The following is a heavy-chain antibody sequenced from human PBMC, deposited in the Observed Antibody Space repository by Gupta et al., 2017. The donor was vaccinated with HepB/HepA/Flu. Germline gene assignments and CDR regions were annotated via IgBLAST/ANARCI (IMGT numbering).Heavy chain of an antibody. CDR1: GGSISSSSYY. V-gene: IGHV4-39*01. J-gene: IGHJ5*02. CDR3: ARQVRNYYDSSGYYGWFDP. D-gene: IGHD3-22*01. Sequence: QLQLQESGPGLVKPSETLSLTCTVSGGSISSSSYYWVWIRQPPGKGLEWIGSIYYSGSTYYNPSLKSRVTISVDTSKNQFSLKLSSVTAADTAVYYCARQVRNYYDSSGYYGWFDPWGQGTLVTVSS. CDR2: IYYSGST.